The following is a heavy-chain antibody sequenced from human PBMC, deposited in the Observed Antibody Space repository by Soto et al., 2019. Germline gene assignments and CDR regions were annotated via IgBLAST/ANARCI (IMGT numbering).Heavy chain of an antibody. CDR3: ITGFRYYDSSGYYYRGLDY. CDR2: IKSKSDGGTT. J-gene: IGHJ4*02. CDR1: AFTFSNAW. Sequence: GGSLRLSCVASAFTFSNAWMNWVRQAPGKGLEWVGRIKSKSDGGTTDYAAPVKGRFTISRDDSKNTLYLQLNSLRTEDTAVYYCITGFRYYDSSGYYYRGLDYWGQGTLVTVSS. V-gene: IGHV3-15*01. D-gene: IGHD3-22*01.